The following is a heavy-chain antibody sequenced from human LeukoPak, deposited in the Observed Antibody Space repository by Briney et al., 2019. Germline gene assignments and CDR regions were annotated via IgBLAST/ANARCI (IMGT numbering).Heavy chain of an antibody. CDR2: ISSNGGST. V-gene: IGHV3-64*01. D-gene: IGHD6-19*01. CDR1: GFTFSSYA. J-gene: IGHJ4*02. Sequence: PGGSLRLSCAASGFTFSSYAMHWVRQAPGRGLKYVSAISSNGGSTYYANSVKGRFTISRDNSKNTLYLQMGSLRAEDMAVYYCAGGPRIAVAGSFDYWGQGTLVTVSS. CDR3: AGGPRIAVAGSFDY.